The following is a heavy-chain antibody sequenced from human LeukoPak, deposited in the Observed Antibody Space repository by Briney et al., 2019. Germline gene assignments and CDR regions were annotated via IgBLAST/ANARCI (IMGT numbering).Heavy chain of an antibody. D-gene: IGHD3-10*01. V-gene: IGHV3-30*02. CDR3: VVRDTDY. J-gene: IGHJ4*02. CDR2: VSYDGNIK. CDR1: GFTFSSYG. Sequence: PGGSLRLSCAASGFTFSSYGMHWVRQAPGKGLEWVAFVSYDGNIKYYADSVKGRFTISRDNSKNTVYLQMNSLRTDDTAVYFSVVRDTDYWGQGTLVTVSS.